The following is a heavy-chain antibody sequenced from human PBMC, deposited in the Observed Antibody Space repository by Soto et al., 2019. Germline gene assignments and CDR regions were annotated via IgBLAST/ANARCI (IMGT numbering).Heavy chain of an antibody. CDR2: IYHSGST. V-gene: IGHV4-30-2*01. D-gene: IGHD2-15*01. Sequence: SETLSLTCAVSGGSISSGGYSWSWIRQPPGKGLEWIGYIYHSGSTYYNPSLKSRVTISVDRSKNQFSLKLSSVTAADTAVYYCARDQGSNWFDPRGQGTLVTVSS. CDR1: GGSISSGGYS. J-gene: IGHJ5*02. CDR3: ARDQGSNWFDP.